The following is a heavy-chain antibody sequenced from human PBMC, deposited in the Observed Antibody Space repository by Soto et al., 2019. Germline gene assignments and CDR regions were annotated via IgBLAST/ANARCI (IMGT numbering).Heavy chain of an antibody. D-gene: IGHD1-26*01. V-gene: IGHV1-24*01. CDR2: FDPEDGET. Sequence: ASVKVSWKVSGYTLTELSMHWVLQAPGKGLEWMGGFDPEDGETIYAQKFQGRVTMTEDTSTDTAYMELSSLRSEDTAVYYCATDLEEVGATGYWGQGTLVTVSS. CDR3: ATDLEEVGATGY. CDR1: GYTLTELS. J-gene: IGHJ4*02.